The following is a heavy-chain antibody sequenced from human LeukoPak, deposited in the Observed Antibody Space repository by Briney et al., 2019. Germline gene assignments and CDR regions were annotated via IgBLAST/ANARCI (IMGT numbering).Heavy chain of an antibody. V-gene: IGHV3-30*04. D-gene: IGHD2-8*02. CDR3: ARDDRERVLYGMDV. CDR2: ISYDGSNK. J-gene: IGHJ6*02. Sequence: GRSLRLSCAASGFTFSSYAMHWVRQAPGKGLEWVAVISYDGSNKYYADSVKGRFTISRDNSKNTLYLQMNSLRAEDTAVYYCARDDRERVLYGMDVWGQGTTVTVSS. CDR1: GFTFSSYA.